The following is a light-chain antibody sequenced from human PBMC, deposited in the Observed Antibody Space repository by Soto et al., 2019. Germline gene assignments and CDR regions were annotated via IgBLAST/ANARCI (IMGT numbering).Light chain of an antibody. V-gene: IGLV3-21*01. Sequence: SYELTQPPSVSVAPGKTARITCGGNNIGSKSVHWYQQKPGQAPVLGIYYDSDRPSGIPELFSGSNSGNTAALTISRVEAGDEADYYCQGWESSSDRDVVFGGGTKLTVL. CDR1: NIGSKS. J-gene: IGLJ2*01. CDR2: YDS. CDR3: QGWESSSDRDVV.